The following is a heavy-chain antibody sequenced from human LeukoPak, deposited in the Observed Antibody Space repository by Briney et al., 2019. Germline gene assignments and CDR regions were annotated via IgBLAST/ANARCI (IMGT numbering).Heavy chain of an antibody. CDR3: ARSRPIGHLLNSDLYTYYGMDV. Sequence: PGGSLRLSCEGSGFSVSGDDINWVRQAPGKGLEWVAVFTSGGGRPNYADSVRGRFIVTRHDSENTVYLQMTSLTTADTAVYFCARSRPIGHLLNSDLYTYYGMDVWGQGSSVTVSS. D-gene: IGHD4-4*01. V-gene: IGHV3-53*04. J-gene: IGHJ6*02. CDR2: FTSGGGRP. CDR1: GFSVSGDD.